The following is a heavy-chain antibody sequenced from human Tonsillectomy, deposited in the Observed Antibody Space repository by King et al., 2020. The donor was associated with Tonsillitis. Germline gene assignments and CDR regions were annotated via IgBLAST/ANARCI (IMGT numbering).Heavy chain of an antibody. CDR3: AASLVGVDPPDY. CDR1: GFTFSSYA. V-gene: IGHV3-33*01. CDR2: IWYAGSNK. J-gene: IGHJ4*02. D-gene: IGHD2-15*01. Sequence: QVQLVESGGGVVQPGKSLRLSCAASGFTFSSYAMHWVRQAPGKGLEWVAVIWYAGSNKYYADSVKGRFTISRDNSKNTLYLQMNSLRAEDTAVYFCAASLVGVDPPDYWGQGTLVTVSS.